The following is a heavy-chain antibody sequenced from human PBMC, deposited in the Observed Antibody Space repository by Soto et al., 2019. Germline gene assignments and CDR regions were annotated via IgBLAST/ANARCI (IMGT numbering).Heavy chain of an antibody. CDR3: AGYGSCLDRDKIDY. V-gene: IGHV4-34*01. Sequence: QVQLQQWGAGLLKPSETLSLTCAVYGGSFSGYYWSWIRQPPGKGLEWIGEINHSGSTNYNPSLKSRVTISVDTSKNQFSLKLSSVTAADTAVYYCAGYGSCLDRDKIDYWGQGTLVTVSS. J-gene: IGHJ4*02. CDR1: GGSFSGYY. CDR2: INHSGST. D-gene: IGHD5-18*01.